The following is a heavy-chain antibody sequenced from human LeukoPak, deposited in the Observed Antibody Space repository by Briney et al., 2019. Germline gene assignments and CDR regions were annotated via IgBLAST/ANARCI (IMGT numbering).Heavy chain of an antibody. CDR3: GMSGDRVPLQDDVFDV. V-gene: IGHV5-51*01. CDR1: GYSFTSYC. J-gene: IGHJ3*01. CDR2: IYPGDSGP. Sequence: GESLKISCKVSGYSFTSYCIGWVRQMPGRGLEWMGIIYPGDSGPTYSPSFQGQVTISVDKSINTAYLQWSSLQASDTAMYYCGMSGDRVPLQDDVFDVWGQGTMVTVST. D-gene: IGHD1-26*01.